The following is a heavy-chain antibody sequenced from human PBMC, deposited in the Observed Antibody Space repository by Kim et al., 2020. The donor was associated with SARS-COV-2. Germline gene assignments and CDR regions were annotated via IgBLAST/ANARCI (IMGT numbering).Heavy chain of an antibody. CDR2: K. Sequence: KFYADSVKGRFAISRDNSKNTLYLQMNSLTAEDTAVYYCASKIDRTLTSDYWGQGTLVTVSS. D-gene: IGHD3-9*01. V-gene: IGHV3-30*02. CDR3: ASKIDRTLTSDY. J-gene: IGHJ4*02.